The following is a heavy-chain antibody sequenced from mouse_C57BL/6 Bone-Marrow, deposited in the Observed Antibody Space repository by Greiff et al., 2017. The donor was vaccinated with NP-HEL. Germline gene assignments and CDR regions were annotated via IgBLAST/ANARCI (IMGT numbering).Heavy chain of an antibody. CDR1: GYSFTSYY. D-gene: IGHD2-2*01. J-gene: IGHJ4*01. CDR3: ARGWLRDAMDY. V-gene: IGHV1-66*01. Sequence: QVQLQQSGPELVKPGASVKISCKASGYSFTSYYIHWVKQRPGQGLEWIGWIYPGSGNTKYNEKFKGKATLTADPSSSTAYMQLSSLTSEDSAVYYCARGWLRDAMDYWGQGTSVTVSS. CDR2: IYPGSGNT.